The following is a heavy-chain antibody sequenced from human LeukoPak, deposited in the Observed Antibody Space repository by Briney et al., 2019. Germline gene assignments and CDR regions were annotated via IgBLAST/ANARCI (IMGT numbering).Heavy chain of an antibody. V-gene: IGHV3-30*04. J-gene: IGHJ4*02. CDR3: AREPFGDYLSTFDY. CDR2: ISYDGSNK. D-gene: IGHD4-17*01. CDR1: GFTFSSYA. Sequence: PGGSLRLSCAATGFTFSSYAMHWVRQAPGKGLEWVAVISYDGSNKYYADSVKGRFTISRDNSKNTLYLQMNSLRAEDTAVYYCAREPFGDYLSTFDYWGQGTLVTVSS.